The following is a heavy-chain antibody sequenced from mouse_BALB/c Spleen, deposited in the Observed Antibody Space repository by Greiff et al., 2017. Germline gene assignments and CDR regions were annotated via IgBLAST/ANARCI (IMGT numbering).Heavy chain of an antibody. D-gene: IGHD2-14*01. Sequence: LQESGPELVKPGASVKISCKASGYTFTDYYINWVKQKPGQGLEWIGWIYPGSGNTKYNEKFKGKATLTVDTSSSTAYMQLSSLTSEDTAVYFCAKRYYRYDDYAMDYWGQGTSVTVSS. J-gene: IGHJ4*01. V-gene: IGHV1-84*02. CDR2: IYPGSGNT. CDR1: GYTFTDYY. CDR3: AKRYYRYDDYAMDY.